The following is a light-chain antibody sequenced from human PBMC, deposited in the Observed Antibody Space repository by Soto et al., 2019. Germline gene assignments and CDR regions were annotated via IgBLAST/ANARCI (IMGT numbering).Light chain of an antibody. CDR1: SSNIGSNY. CDR3: AAWDDSLSGVL. Sequence: QSVPTQPPSASGTPGQRVTISCSGSSSNIGSNYVYWYQQLPGTAPKLLIYRNYQRSSGVPDRFSGSKSGTSASLAISGLRSEDEADYYCAAWDDSLSGVLFGGATKLTVL. CDR2: RNY. J-gene: IGLJ2*01. V-gene: IGLV1-47*01.